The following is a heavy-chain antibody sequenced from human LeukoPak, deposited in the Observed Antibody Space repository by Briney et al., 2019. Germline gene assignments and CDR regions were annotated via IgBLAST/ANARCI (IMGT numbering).Heavy chain of an antibody. CDR3: ARFQRGYSYTGFDY. CDR2: INSDGSST. Sequence: GGSLRLSCAASGFTFSSYWMHWVRQAPGKGLVWVSRINSDGSSTSYADSVKGRFTISRDNAKNTLYLQMNSLRAEDTAVYYCARFQRGYSYTGFDYWGQGTLVTVSS. D-gene: IGHD5-18*01. CDR1: GFTFSSYW. J-gene: IGHJ4*02. V-gene: IGHV3-74*01.